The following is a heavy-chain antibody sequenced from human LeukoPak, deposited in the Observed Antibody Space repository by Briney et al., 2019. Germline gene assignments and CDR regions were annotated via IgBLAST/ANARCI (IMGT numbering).Heavy chain of an antibody. CDR2: INHSGST. J-gene: IGHJ6*03. Sequence: SETLSLTCAVYGGSFSGYYWSWIRQPPGKGLEWFGEINHSGSTNYNPSLKSRVTISVDTSKNQFSLKLSSVTAADTAVYYCARGRGDGYNSPYYYYMDVWGKGTTVTVSS. CDR1: GGSFSGYY. CDR3: ARGRGDGYNSPYYYYMDV. D-gene: IGHD5-24*01. V-gene: IGHV4-34*01.